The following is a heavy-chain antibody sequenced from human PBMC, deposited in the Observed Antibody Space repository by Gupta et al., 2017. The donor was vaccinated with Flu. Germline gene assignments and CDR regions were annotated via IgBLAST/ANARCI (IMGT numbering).Heavy chain of an antibody. D-gene: IGHD3-22*01. CDR1: GASITSSTYY. J-gene: IGHJ4*02. Sequence: QLQVQESGPGLVKPSETLSLTCSVSGASITSSTYYWGWIRQPPGQGLEWIGSGAYSRRNDYNPSLQTRVSISVDTSKNQFSLNLQSVTAADTAIYYCILHTVGTMMNYWGRGTLATVSS. CDR3: ILHTVGTMMNY. CDR2: GAYSRRN. V-gene: IGHV4-39*01.